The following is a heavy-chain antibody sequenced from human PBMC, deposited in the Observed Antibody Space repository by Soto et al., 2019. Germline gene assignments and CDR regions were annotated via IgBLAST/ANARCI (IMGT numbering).Heavy chain of an antibody. CDR3: AKDSPVGVPLLRDLHD. D-gene: IGHD2-15*01. V-gene: IGHV3-23*01. CDR2: ISGSGGST. J-gene: IGHJ1*01. CDR1: GFTFSNYG. Sequence: SGGSLRLSCAASGFTFSNYGMSGVCQAPGKGLEWVSVISGSGGSTYYADSVKGRFTLSRDNSKNTVYLQMNSLRAEDTAVYYCAKDSPVGVPLLRDLHDWGQGTLVTVSS.